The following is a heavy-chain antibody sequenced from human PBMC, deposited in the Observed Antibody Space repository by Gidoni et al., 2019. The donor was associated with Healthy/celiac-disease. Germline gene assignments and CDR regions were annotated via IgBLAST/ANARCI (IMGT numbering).Heavy chain of an antibody. D-gene: IGHD3-16*02. CDR2: ISSSSSTI. Sequence: EVQLVESGGGLVQPGGSLRLSCAASGFTFRSYSMNWVRQAPGKGLEWVSYISSSSSTIYYADSVKGRFTISRDNAKNSLYLQMNSLRAEDTAVYYCARGVVDYVWGSYLVYWGQGTLVTVSS. V-gene: IGHV3-48*01. CDR3: ARGVVDYVWGSYLVY. J-gene: IGHJ4*02. CDR1: GFTFRSYS.